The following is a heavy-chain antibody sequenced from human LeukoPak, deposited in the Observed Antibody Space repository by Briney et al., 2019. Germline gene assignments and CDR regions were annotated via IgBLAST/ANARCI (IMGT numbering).Heavy chain of an antibody. CDR3: AREDGIVVVPAATGIDY. CDR2: ISSSSSYI. Sequence: GGSLRLSCAASGFTFSSYWMGWVRQAPGKGLEWVSSISSSSSYIYYADSVKGRFTISRDNAKNSLYLQMNSLRAEDTAVYYCAREDGIVVVPAATGIDYWGQGTLVTVSS. V-gene: IGHV3-21*01. D-gene: IGHD2-2*01. CDR1: GFTFSSYW. J-gene: IGHJ4*02.